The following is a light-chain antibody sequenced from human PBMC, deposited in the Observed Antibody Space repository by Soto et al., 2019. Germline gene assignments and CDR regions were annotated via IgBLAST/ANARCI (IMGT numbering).Light chain of an antibody. V-gene: IGKV3-20*01. Sequence: EIVLTQSPATLSLSPGERATLSCRASQSVDSSYIAWYQQKAGQAPRVLIYGASNRATGIPDRFSGSGSGTDFTLTIRRLEPEDFAVYYCQHYGNSLWTFGQGTKVEIK. CDR2: GAS. CDR3: QHYGNSLWT. CDR1: QSVDSSY. J-gene: IGKJ1*01.